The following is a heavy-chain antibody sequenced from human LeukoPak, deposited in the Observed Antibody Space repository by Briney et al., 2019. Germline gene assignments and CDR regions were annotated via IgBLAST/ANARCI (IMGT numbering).Heavy chain of an antibody. J-gene: IGHJ6*02. D-gene: IGHD3-9*01. CDR2: ISSSGSTI. V-gene: IGHV3-48*03. CDR1: GFTFSSYE. CDR3: ARGYDILTGDYYGMDV. Sequence: TGGSLRLSCAASGFTFSSYEMNWVRQAPGKGLEWVSYISSSGSTIYYADSVKGRFTISRDNAKNSLYLQMNSLRAEDTAVYYCARGYDILTGDYYGMDVWGQGTTVTVSS.